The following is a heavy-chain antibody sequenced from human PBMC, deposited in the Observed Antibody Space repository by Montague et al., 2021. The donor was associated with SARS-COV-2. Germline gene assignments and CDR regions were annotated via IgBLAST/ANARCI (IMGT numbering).Heavy chain of an antibody. V-gene: IGHV3-30*18. CDR1: GFALHNYG. J-gene: IGHJ3*01. CDR3: AKASQVFWLGQVVRDAFDL. Sequence: SLRLSCAASGFALHNYGIHWVRQAPGKGLEWVAVISYEGSKKSFADSVMGRFVISRDDSQRTVYLQMNSLRVEDTAVYYCAKASQVFWLGQVVRDAFDLWGQGTTLRVSS. CDR2: ISYEGSKK. D-gene: IGHD6-6*01.